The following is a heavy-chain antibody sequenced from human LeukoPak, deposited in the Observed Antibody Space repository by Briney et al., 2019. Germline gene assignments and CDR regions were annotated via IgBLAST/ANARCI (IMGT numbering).Heavy chain of an antibody. CDR2: ISYDGSNE. D-gene: IGHD6-19*01. Sequence: PGRSLRLSCAASRFSFSSYAMHWVRQAPGKGLEWVAVISYDGSNEYYADSVKGRFTISRDNSKNTLYLQMNSLRAEDTAVYYCARDLGYSFGWYSLIYWGQGTLVTVSS. J-gene: IGHJ4*02. CDR3: ARDLGYSFGWYSLIY. CDR1: RFSFSSYA. V-gene: IGHV3-30*04.